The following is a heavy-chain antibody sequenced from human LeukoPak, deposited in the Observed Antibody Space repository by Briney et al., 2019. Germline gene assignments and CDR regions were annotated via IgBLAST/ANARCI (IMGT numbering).Heavy chain of an antibody. CDR2: FDPEDGET. CDR1: GYTLTELS. D-gene: IGHD3-3*01. V-gene: IGHV1-24*01. Sequence: ASVKVSCEVSGYTLTELSMHWVRQAPGKGLEWMGGFDPEDGETIYAQKFQGRVTMTEDTSTDTAYMELSSLRSEDTAVYYCATDRDFWSGYPSWGQGTLVTVSS. CDR3: ATDRDFWSGYPS. J-gene: IGHJ5*02.